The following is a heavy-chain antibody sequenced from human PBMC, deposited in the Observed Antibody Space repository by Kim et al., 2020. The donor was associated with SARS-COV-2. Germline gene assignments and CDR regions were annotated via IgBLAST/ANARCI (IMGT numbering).Heavy chain of an antibody. CDR1: GFTFSDHY. CDR3: ARGHLWFGELPRGYYYYYGMDV. J-gene: IGHJ6*02. V-gene: IGHV3-72*01. D-gene: IGHD3-10*01. Sequence: GGSLRLSCAASGFTFSDHYMDWVRQAPGKGLEWVGRTRNKANSYTTEYAASVKGRFTISRDDSKNSLYLQMNSLKTEDTAVYYCARGHLWFGELPRGYYYYYGMDVWGQGTTVTVSS. CDR2: TRNKANSYTT.